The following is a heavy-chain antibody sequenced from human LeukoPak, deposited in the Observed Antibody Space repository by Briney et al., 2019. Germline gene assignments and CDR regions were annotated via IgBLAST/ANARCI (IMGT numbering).Heavy chain of an antibody. CDR1: GFTVSSNY. CDR2: ISGNSDST. J-gene: IGHJ3*02. D-gene: IGHD5-12*01. Sequence: PGGSLRLSCAASGFTVSSNYMSWVRQAPGKGLEWVSAISGNSDSTYYANSVKGRFTISRDNSKNTLYLQMNSLRAEDTAVYYCTVDRGAFDIWGQGTLATVSS. V-gene: IGHV3-23*01. CDR3: TVDRGAFDI.